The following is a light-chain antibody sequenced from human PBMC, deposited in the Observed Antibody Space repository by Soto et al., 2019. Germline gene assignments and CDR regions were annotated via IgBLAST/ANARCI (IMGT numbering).Light chain of an antibody. V-gene: IGKV3-20*01. Sequence: EIVLTQSPGTLSLSPGERATLSCRASQSITSSQLAWYQQRPGQAPRLLTYGSSSRATGIPDRFSGSGSGTAFTLTISRLESEDFAVYYSQQYGSAPFTFGGGTKVEIK. CDR1: QSITSSQ. CDR2: GSS. J-gene: IGKJ4*01. CDR3: QQYGSAPFT.